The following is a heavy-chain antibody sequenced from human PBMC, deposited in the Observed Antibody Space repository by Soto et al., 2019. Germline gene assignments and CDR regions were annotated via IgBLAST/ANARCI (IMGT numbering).Heavy chain of an antibody. Sequence: QVQLVQSGAEVKKPGASVKVSCKASGYTFTSYAMHWVRQAPGQRLEWMGWINAGNGNTKYSQKFQGRVTITRDTSASIAYMELSSLRSEDTAVYYCAILARTSSGWSLRAYYFDYWGQGTLVTVSS. CDR2: INAGNGNT. D-gene: IGHD6-19*01. V-gene: IGHV1-3*01. CDR1: GYTFTSYA. CDR3: AILARTSSGWSLRAYYFDY. J-gene: IGHJ4*02.